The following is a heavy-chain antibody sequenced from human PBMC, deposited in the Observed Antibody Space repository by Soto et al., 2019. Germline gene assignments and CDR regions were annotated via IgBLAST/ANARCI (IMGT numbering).Heavy chain of an antibody. CDR1: GFTFSNYA. D-gene: IGHD6-19*01. J-gene: IGHJ6*02. V-gene: IGHV3-23*01. CDR2: ISGSGDNT. Sequence: GGSLRLSCAASGFTFSNYAMTWVRQAPGKGLEWVSGISGSGDNTYHADSVKGRFTISRDNSRKKLYLQMNSLRAEDTAVYYCARTESCGWSSRYGMDVWGQGTTVTGSS. CDR3: ARTESCGWSSRYGMDV.